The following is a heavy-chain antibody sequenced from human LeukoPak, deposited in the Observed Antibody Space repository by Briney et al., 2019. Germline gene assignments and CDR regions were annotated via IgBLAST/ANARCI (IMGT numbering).Heavy chain of an antibody. Sequence: GASVKVSCKASGGTFSSYAISWVRQAPGQGLEWVGRIIPIFGTANYAQKFQGRVTITTDESTSTAYMELSSLRSEDTAVYYCARDLRSWYDILTGYYYYYYMDVWGKGTTVTVSS. CDR3: ARDLRSWYDILTGYYYYYYMDV. D-gene: IGHD3-9*01. CDR1: GGTFSSYA. CDR2: IIPIFGTA. V-gene: IGHV1-69*05. J-gene: IGHJ6*03.